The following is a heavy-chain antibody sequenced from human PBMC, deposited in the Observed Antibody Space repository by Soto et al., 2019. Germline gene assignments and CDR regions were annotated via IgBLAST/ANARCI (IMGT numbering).Heavy chain of an antibody. CDR2: ISASGGST. Sequence: GGSLRLSCAASGFTFSSYAMSWVRQAPGKGLEWVSAISASGGSTYYADSVKGRFTISRDNSKNTLYLQMNSLRAEDTAVYYCARVFTAGPYSSSSYYYYGMDVWGQGTTVTVSS. CDR3: ARVFTAGPYSSSSYYYYGMDV. CDR1: GFTFSSYA. V-gene: IGHV3-23*01. J-gene: IGHJ6*02. D-gene: IGHD6-6*01.